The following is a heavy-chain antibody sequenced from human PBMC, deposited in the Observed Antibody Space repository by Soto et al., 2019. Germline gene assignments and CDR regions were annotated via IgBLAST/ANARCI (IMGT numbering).Heavy chain of an antibody. D-gene: IGHD1-26*01. V-gene: IGHV1-69*01. J-gene: IGHJ4*02. CDR3: ARDGGSHSGGIDY. Sequence: QVQLVQSGAEVKKPGSSVNVSCKASGGTFSSYSINWVRQAPGQGLEWMGEIIPIFGTANYAQKFQGRVTITADEATSTAYMELSSLRSEDTAVYYCARDGGSHSGGIDYWGQGTLVTGSS. CDR1: GGTFSSYS. CDR2: IIPIFGTA.